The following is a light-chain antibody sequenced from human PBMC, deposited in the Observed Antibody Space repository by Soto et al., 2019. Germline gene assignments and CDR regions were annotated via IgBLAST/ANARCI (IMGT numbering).Light chain of an antibody. CDR3: SSYTTSNTRQIV. V-gene: IGLV2-14*03. CDR1: SSDVGGYNY. Sequence: QSVLTQPASVSGSPGQSINISRTGTSSDVGGYNYVSWYQHHPGKAPKLIIYDVSNRPSGVSNPFSGSKSGNTASLTISGLQPEDDSDYYCSSYTTSNTRQIVFGTGTEVTVL. J-gene: IGLJ1*01. CDR2: DVS.